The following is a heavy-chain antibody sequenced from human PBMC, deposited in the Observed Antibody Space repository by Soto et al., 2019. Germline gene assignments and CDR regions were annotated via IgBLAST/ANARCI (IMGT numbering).Heavy chain of an antibody. Sequence: SETLSLTCTFSGGSISSHYWNWIRQPPGKGLEWIGYIYHSGSTNYNPSLKRRVTISVDTSKNHFSLKLTSVTAADTAVYYCARDTYASGWYNSRRRGPGILVTVSS. CDR1: GGSISSHY. V-gene: IGHV4-59*11. D-gene: IGHD6-19*01. CDR3: ARDTYASGWYNSRR. CDR2: IYHSGST. J-gene: IGHJ4*02.